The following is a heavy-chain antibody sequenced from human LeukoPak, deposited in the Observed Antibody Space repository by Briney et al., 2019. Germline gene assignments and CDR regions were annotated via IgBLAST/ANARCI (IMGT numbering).Heavy chain of an antibody. V-gene: IGHV3-23*01. J-gene: IGHJ6*02. Sequence: PGGSLRLSCAASGFTFSSYAMSWVRQAPGKGLEWVSAISGSGGSTYYADSVKGRFTISRDNSKNTLYLQMNSLRAEDTAVYYCAKRREILTGYSYYYGMDVWGQGTTVTVSS. CDR3: AKRREILTGYSYYYGMDV. CDR2: ISGSGGST. CDR1: GFTFSSYA. D-gene: IGHD3-9*01.